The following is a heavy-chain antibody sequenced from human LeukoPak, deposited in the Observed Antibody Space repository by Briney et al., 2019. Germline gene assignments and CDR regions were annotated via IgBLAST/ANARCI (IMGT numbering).Heavy chain of an antibody. Sequence: GGSLRLSCAGSGFTFSSDWMHWVRQAPGKGLVWISRISGDGSSTAYAGSVKGRFSISRDNAKNMLYLQMNSLRAEDTAIYYCAKDYGLSIGEPFDYWGQGTLVTVSS. V-gene: IGHV3-74*01. CDR3: AKDYGLSIGEPFDY. CDR1: GFTFSSDW. J-gene: IGHJ4*02. CDR2: ISGDGSST. D-gene: IGHD3-16*01.